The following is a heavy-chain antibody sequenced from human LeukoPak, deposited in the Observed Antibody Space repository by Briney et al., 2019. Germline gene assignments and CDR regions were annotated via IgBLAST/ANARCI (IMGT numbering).Heavy chain of an antibody. CDR3: ARAESMALYFLY. CDR2: VSTYNDDT. V-gene: IGHV1-18*01. D-gene: IGHD1-14*01. J-gene: IGHJ1*01. CDR1: GYTFTDFG. Sequence: EASVKVSCKASGYTFTDFGFIWVRQAPGQGLEWMGWVSTYNDDTDYAKKFQDRVTMTTESSTQTTFMELRNLRSDDTAVYYCARAESMALYFLYWGQGTLVSVSS.